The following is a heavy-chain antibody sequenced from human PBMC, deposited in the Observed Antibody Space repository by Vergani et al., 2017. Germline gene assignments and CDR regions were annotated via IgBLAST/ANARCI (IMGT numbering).Heavy chain of an antibody. CDR3: TTAEEYYDILTGYYYNTSLDY. Sequence: EVQLVESGGGLVKPGGSLRLSCAASGFTFSNAWMSWVRQAPGKGLEWVGRIKSKTDGGTTDYAAPVKGRFTISRDNSKNTLYLQMTSLKTEDTAMYYCTTAEEYYDILTGYYYNTSLDYGGRETLVTVSS. CDR1: GFTFSNAW. D-gene: IGHD3-9*01. J-gene: IGHJ4*02. V-gene: IGHV3-15*01. CDR2: IKSKTDGGTT.